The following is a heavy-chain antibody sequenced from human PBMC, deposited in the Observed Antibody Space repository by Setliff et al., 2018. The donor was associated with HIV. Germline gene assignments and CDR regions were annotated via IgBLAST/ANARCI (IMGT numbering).Heavy chain of an antibody. CDR2: ISHSGST. J-gene: IGHJ4*02. V-gene: IGHV4-34*01. D-gene: IGHD6-19*01. CDR3: ARLRPSVADRSYFDH. Sequence: SKTLSLTCAVYGGSFSAYHWTWIRQPPGRGLEWIGEISHSGSTNYNPSLKSRVTLSIDTSKNQFSLTVNSVTAADTAVYYCARLRPSVADRSYFDHWGQGTLVTVSS. CDR1: GGSFSAYH.